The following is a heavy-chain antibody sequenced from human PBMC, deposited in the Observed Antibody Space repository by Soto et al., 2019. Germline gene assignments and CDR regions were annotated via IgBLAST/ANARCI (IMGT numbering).Heavy chain of an antibody. CDR1: GYSFTSYW. CDR3: ARRVVSKSRTYGMDV. J-gene: IGHJ6*02. CDR2: IDPSDSYT. Sequence: GESPKISCKGSGYSFTSYWISWVRQMPGKGLEWMGRIDPSDSYTNYSPSFQGHVTISADKSISTAYLQLSSLKASDTAMYYCARRVVSKSRTYGMDVWGQGTTVTVSS. V-gene: IGHV5-10-1*01. D-gene: IGHD2-2*01.